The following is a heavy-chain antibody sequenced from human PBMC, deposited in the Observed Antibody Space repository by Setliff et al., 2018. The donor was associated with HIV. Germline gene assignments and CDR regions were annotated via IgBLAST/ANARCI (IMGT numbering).Heavy chain of an antibody. V-gene: IGHV4-34*10. Sequence: PSETLSLTCAVYGGSFSGYYWSWIRQPPGKRLECIGSIYYTGSPYYNPSLKSRVTMTVDTATSRVYMELRSLRSDDTAVYFCARLGSGWSDSYYYAMDIWGQGTTVTVSS. CDR2: IYYTGSP. D-gene: IGHD6-19*01. CDR3: ARLGSGWSDSYYYAMDI. CDR1: GGSFSGYY. J-gene: IGHJ6*02.